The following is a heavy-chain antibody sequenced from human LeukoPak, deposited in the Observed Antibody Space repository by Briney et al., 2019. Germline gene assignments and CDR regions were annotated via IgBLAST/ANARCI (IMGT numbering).Heavy chain of an antibody. CDR3: ARSSRVGAQLDY. D-gene: IGHD1-26*01. Sequence: SETLSLTCTVSGGSISRYYWSWIRQPPGKGLEWIGYIYYSGSTNYNPSLKSRVTISVDTSKNQFSLKLSSVTAADTAVYYCARSSRVGAQLDYWGQGTLVTVSS. J-gene: IGHJ4*02. CDR2: IYYSGST. V-gene: IGHV4-59*01. CDR1: GGSISRYY.